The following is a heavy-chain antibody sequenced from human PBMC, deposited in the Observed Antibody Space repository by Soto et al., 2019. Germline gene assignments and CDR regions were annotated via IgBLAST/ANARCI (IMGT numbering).Heavy chain of an antibody. Sequence: ASVKVSCKASGYTFTSYGISWVRQAPGQGLEWMGWISAYNGNTNYAQRLQGRVTMTTDTSTSTAYMELRSLRSDDTAVYYCARNDILTSPGFTDYWGQGTLVTVSS. V-gene: IGHV1-18*04. J-gene: IGHJ4*02. CDR3: ARNDILTSPGFTDY. D-gene: IGHD3-9*01. CDR2: ISAYNGNT. CDR1: GYTFTSYG.